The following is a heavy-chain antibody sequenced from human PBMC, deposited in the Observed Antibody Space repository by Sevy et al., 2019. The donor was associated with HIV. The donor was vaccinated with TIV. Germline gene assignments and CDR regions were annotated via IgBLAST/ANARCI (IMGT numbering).Heavy chain of an antibody. D-gene: IGHD6-13*01. V-gene: IGHV4-39*01. CDR1: GGSISSSSYY. CDR2: IYYSGST. J-gene: IGHJ5*02. Sequence: SETLSLTCTVSGGSISSSSYYWGWIRQPPGKGLEWIGSIYYSGSTYYNPSLKSRVTISVDTSKNQFSLKLSSVTAADTAVYYCARRRLAAAGTEQHNWFDPWGQGTLVTVSS. CDR3: ARRRLAAAGTEQHNWFDP.